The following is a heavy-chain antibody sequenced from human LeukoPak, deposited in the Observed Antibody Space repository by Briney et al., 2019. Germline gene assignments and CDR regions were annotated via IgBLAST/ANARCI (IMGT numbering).Heavy chain of an antibody. CDR1: GGSISSYY. D-gene: IGHD3-3*01. J-gene: IGHJ4*02. V-gene: IGHV4-59*12. CDR2: IYYSGST. CDR3: ARETKWLLYKGPFDY. Sequence: SETLSLTCTVSGGSISSYYWSWIRQPPGKGLEWIGYIYYSGSTNYNPSLKSRVTISVDTSKNQFSLKLSSVTAADTAVYYCARETKWLLYKGPFDYWGQGTLVTVSS.